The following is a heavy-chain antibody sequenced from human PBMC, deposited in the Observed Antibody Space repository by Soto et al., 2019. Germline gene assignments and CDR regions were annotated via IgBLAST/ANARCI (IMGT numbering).Heavy chain of an antibody. V-gene: IGHV3-74*01. D-gene: IGHD3-10*01. Sequence: GGSLRLSCAASGFTFSRYWMHWVRQAPGKGLVWVSRIDSDGSSTIYADSVKGRFTISRDNAKNTLYLQMNSLRDEDTALYYCTSSELIWFGELFDYWGQGTPVTVSS. CDR3: TSSELIWFGELFDY. CDR1: GFTFSRYW. J-gene: IGHJ4*02. CDR2: IDSDGSST.